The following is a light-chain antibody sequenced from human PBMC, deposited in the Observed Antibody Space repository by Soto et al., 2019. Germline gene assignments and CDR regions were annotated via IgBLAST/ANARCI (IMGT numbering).Light chain of an antibody. CDR1: QSVSSN. Sequence: EIVMTQSPATLSVSPGERATLSCRASQSVSSNLAWYEQKPGQAPRLLIYGASNRATGIPARFSGSGSGTEFTLTISSLQSEDFGVYYCQQYNNWPPCTFGQGTKLEIK. V-gene: IGKV3-15*01. CDR2: GAS. J-gene: IGKJ2*02. CDR3: QQYNNWPPCT.